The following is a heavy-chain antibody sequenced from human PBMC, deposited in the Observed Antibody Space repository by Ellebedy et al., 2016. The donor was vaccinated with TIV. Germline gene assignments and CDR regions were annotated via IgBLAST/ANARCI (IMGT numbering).Heavy chain of an antibody. CDR3: ARGDSGTTIFGVVYY. Sequence: AASVKVSCKASGYTFTSYDINWVRQATGQGLERMGWMNPNSGNTGYAQKFQGRVTMTRNTSISTAYMELSSLRSEDTAVYYCARGDSGTTIFGVVYYWGQGTLVTVSS. J-gene: IGHJ4*02. CDR2: MNPNSGNT. D-gene: IGHD3-3*01. V-gene: IGHV1-8*01. CDR1: GYTFTSYD.